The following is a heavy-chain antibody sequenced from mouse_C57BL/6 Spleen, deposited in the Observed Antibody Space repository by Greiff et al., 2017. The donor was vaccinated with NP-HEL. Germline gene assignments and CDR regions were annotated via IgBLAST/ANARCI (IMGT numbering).Heavy chain of an antibody. CDR2: IDPENGDT. J-gene: IGHJ2*01. Sequence: EVQLQQSGAELVRPGASVKLSCTASGFNIKDDYMHWVKQRPEQGLEWIGWIDPENGDTEYASKFQGKATITADNSSNTAYLQLSSLTSEDTAVYYCTTEAAQATWGYFDYWGQGTTLTVSS. D-gene: IGHD3-2*02. V-gene: IGHV14-4*01. CDR3: TTEAAQATWGYFDY. CDR1: GFNIKDDY.